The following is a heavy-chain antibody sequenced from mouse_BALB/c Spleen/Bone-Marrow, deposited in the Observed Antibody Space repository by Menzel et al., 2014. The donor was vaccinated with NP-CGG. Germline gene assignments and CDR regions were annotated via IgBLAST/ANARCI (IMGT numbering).Heavy chain of an antibody. J-gene: IGHJ2*01. V-gene: IGHV1-80*01. CDR1: GYVFSTYW. CDR3: ARGGISVDY. Sequence: QVQLKESGAELVRPGSSVKISCESSGYVFSTYWINWVKLRPGQGLEWIGQIYPGDGDTDYNGKFKDKATLTADKSSNTAYMQLSSLTSEDSAVYFCARGGISVDYWGQGTTLTVSS. CDR2: IYPGDGDT.